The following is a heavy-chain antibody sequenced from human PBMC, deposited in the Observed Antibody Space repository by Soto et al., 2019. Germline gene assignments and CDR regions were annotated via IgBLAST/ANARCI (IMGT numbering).Heavy chain of an antibody. CDR1: GYTFSNYW. D-gene: IGHD5-12*01. J-gene: IGHJ6*02. CDR2: IYLVDSDT. CDR3: ARGVGIVATDGMDV. Sequence: GASLNISCKGSGYTFSNYWLGWVRQVAGKGLEWMGIIYLVDSDTRYSPSFQGQVTISADKSISTAYLQWSSLKASDTAMYYCARGVGIVATDGMDVWGQGTTVTVSS. V-gene: IGHV5-51*01.